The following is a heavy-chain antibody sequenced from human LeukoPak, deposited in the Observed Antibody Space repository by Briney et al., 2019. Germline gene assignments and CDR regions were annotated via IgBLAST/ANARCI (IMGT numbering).Heavy chain of an antibody. CDR2: IYTSGST. J-gene: IGHJ4*02. D-gene: IGHD3-16*01. CDR3: ARIPGLGRYYFDY. Sequence: SETLSLTCTVSGGSISSGSYYWSWIRQPAGKGLEWIGRIYTSGSTNYNPSLKSRVTISVDTSKNQFSLKLSSVTAADTAVYYCARIPGLGRYYFDYWGQGTLVTVSS. CDR1: GGSISSGSYY. V-gene: IGHV4-61*02.